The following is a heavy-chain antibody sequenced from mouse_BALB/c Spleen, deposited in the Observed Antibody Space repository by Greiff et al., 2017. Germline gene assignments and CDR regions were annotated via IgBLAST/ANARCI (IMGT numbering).Heavy chain of an antibody. CDR2: INSNGGST. CDR1: GFTFSSYY. D-gene: IGHD2-2*01. CDR3: ARQRGYYWYFDV. J-gene: IGHJ1*01. Sequence: EVKLVESGGGLVKLGGSLKLSCAASGFTFSSYYMSWVRQTPEKRLELVAAINSNGGSTYYPDTVKGRFTISRDNAKNTLYLQMSSLKSEDTALYYCARQRGYYWYFDVWGAGTTVTVSA. V-gene: IGHV5-6-2*01.